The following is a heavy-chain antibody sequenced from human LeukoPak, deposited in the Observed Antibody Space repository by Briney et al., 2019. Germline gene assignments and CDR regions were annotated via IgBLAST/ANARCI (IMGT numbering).Heavy chain of an antibody. CDR1: GGSIISSDYH. J-gene: IGHJ3*02. CDR2: ISYSGNT. D-gene: IGHD2-15*01. CDR3: ARRCCSGPAKRVFDI. Sequence: PSETLSLTRTVSGGSIISSDYHWGWVRQPPGKGLEWIGTISYSGNTDYNPSLRSRVTISVDTSNNQFSLRLGSVTAADTAVYHCARRCCSGPAKRVFDIWGQGTMVTVSS. V-gene: IGHV4-39*01.